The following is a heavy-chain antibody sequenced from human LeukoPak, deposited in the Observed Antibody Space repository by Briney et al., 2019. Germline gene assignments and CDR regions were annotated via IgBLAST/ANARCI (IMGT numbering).Heavy chain of an antibody. D-gene: IGHD3-22*01. CDR2: INHSGST. Sequence: SETLSLTCAVYGGSFSGYYWSWIHQPPGKGLEWIGEINHSGSTNYNPSLKSRVTISVDTSKNQFSLKLSSVTAADTAVYYCARGPYYYDSTVRAFDIWGQGTMVTVSS. CDR1: GGSFSGYY. J-gene: IGHJ3*02. V-gene: IGHV4-34*01. CDR3: ARGPYYYDSTVRAFDI.